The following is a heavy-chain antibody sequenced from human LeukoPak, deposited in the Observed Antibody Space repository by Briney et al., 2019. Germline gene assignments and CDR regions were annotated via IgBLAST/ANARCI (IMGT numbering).Heavy chain of an antibody. D-gene: IGHD3-16*01. V-gene: IGHV4-28*03. J-gene: IGHJ4*02. CDR1: GYSISSSNW. Sequence: SDTLSLTCAVSGYSISSSNWWGWIRQPPGKGLEWIGYIYYSGSTNYNPSLKSRVTISADTSKNQFSLKLNSLTTADTAVYYCTRGAGWLIDYWGQGILVTVSS. CDR2: IYYSGST. CDR3: TRGAGWLIDY.